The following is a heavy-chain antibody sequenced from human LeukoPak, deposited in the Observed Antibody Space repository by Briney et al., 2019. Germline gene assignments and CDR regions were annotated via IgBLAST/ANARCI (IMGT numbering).Heavy chain of an antibody. CDR1: GGSISSYY. CDR3: ERDPGDGYNAYYFDY. J-gene: IGHJ4*02. CDR2: IYYSGST. Sequence: SETLSLTCTVSGGSISSYYWSWIRQPPGKGLEWIGYIYYSGSTNYNPSLKTRVTISVDTSKNQFSLKLRSVTAADTAVYYCERDPGDGYNAYYFDYWGQGTLVTVSS. V-gene: IGHV4-59*01. D-gene: IGHD5-24*01.